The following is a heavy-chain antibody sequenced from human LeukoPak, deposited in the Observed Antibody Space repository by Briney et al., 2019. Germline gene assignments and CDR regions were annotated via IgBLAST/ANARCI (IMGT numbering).Heavy chain of an antibody. CDR2: ISDDGRRK. D-gene: IGHD4-17*01. CDR3: ARDRTGDYCIDY. V-gene: IGHV3-30*19. J-gene: IGHJ4*02. Sequence: GGSLRLSCAVSGFTFSSHGMHWGRQAPGKGLEWVAYISDDGRRKYYGDSVKGRFTVSRDQTQSTVFLQTNSLRAEDMAVYSCARDRTGDYCIDYWGQGTLVTVSS. CDR1: GFTFSSHG.